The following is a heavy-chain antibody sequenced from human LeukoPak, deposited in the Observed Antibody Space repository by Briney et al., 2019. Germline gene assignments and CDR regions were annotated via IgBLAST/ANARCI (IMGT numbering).Heavy chain of an antibody. J-gene: IGHJ5*02. CDR2: MQSSGNS. Sequence: PSETLSLTCSVSGDYISTYDLSWVRERPGKGLEWIGYMQSSGNSNYNPSLKSRVFMSVDTSKNQFVLNLMSVTAADTAVYYCARDKRRRSGRYFVPSGQGMLVSVSS. CDR3: ARDKRRRSGRYFVP. V-gene: IGHV4-59*01. CDR1: GDYISTYD. D-gene: IGHD1-1*01.